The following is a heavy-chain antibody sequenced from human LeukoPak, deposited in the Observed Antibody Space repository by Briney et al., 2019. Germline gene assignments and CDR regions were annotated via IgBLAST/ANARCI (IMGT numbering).Heavy chain of an antibody. Sequence: SETLSLTCAVYGGSFSGYYWSWIRQPPGKGLEWIGEINHSGSTNYNPSLKSRVTISVDTSKNQFSLKLSSVTAADTAVYYCARDRRLRYCSGGSCYPTHVWGQGTTATVSS. CDR1: GGSFSGYY. CDR3: ARDRRLRYCSGGSCYPTHV. D-gene: IGHD2-15*01. V-gene: IGHV4-34*01. CDR2: INHSGST. J-gene: IGHJ6*02.